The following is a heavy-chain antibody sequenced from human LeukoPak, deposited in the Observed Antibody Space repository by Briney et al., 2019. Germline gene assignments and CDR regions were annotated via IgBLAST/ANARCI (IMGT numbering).Heavy chain of an antibody. CDR2: INHSGST. CDR1: GGSISSYY. V-gene: IGHV4-34*01. J-gene: IGHJ4*02. CDR3: ARGLPVIAVAGAHPQFDY. D-gene: IGHD6-19*01. Sequence: SETLSLTCTVSGGSISSYYWSWIRQPPGKGLEWIGEINHSGSTNYNPSLKSRVTISVDTSKNQFSLKLSSVTAADTAVYYCARGLPVIAVAGAHPQFDYWGQGTLVTVSS.